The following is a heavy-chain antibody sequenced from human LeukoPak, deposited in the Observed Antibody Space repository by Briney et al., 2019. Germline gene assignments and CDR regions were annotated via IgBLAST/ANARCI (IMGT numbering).Heavy chain of an antibody. CDR3: ARDRGSSGRLGRFDN. CDR1: GFTLSTYW. V-gene: IGHV3-7*01. D-gene: IGHD6-19*01. Sequence: RTGGSLRPSCAASGFTLSTYWMTWVRQAPGKGLEWVANIKQDGSEKYYVDSVKGRFTISRDNAKKLLYLQMNSLRVEDTAVYYCARDRGSSGRLGRFDNWGQGTLVTVSP. CDR2: IKQDGSEK. J-gene: IGHJ4*02.